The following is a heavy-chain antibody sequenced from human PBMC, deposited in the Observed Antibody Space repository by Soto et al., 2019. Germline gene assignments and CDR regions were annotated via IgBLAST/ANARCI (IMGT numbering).Heavy chain of an antibody. CDR3: VKDVGSRHYDFTNFDF. D-gene: IGHD3-3*01. J-gene: IGHJ4*02. V-gene: IGHV3-9*01. CDR1: GFIFDDYA. CDR2: IDWNRATI. Sequence: VQLVESGGGLVQPGGSLRLSCLASGFIFDDYAIHWVRQVPGKGLEWVSGIDWNRATIGYADSVKGRFTLSRDNARNSVLLQMNSLRPEDTAFYYCVKDVGSRHYDFTNFDFWGQGTLVTVSS.